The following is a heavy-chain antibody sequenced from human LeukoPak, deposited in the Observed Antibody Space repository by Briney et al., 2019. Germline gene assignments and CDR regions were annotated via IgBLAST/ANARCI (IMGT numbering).Heavy chain of an antibody. D-gene: IGHD3-22*01. CDR2: ISGSGGRT. CDR3: AKGGYDSGGFYYGFDY. J-gene: IGHJ4*02. Sequence: GGSLRLSCAASGFTFSSYAMSWVRQAPGKWLEWVSAISGSGGRTYYADSVKGRFTTSRDNSKNTLYLQMNSLRGEDTALYYCAKGGYDSGGFYYGFDYWGQGTLVTVSS. V-gene: IGHV3-23*01. CDR1: GFTFSSYA.